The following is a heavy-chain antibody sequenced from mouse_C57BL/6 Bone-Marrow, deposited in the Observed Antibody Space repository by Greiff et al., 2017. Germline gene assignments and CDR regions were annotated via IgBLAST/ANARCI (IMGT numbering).Heavy chain of an antibody. V-gene: IGHV1-50*01. CDR2: IDPSDSYT. D-gene: IGHD1-1*01. Sequence: QVQLQQPGAELVKPGASVKLSCKASGYTFTSYWMQWVKQRPGQGLEWIGEIDPSDSYTNYNQKFKGKATLTVDTSSSTAYMQLSSLTSEDSAVYYCARENVATSHWYFDVWGTGTTVTVSS. CDR1: GYTFTSYW. CDR3: ARENVATSHWYFDV. J-gene: IGHJ1*03.